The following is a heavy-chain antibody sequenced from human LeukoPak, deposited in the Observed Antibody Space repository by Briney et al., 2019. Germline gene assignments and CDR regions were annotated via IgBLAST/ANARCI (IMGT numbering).Heavy chain of an antibody. J-gene: IGHJ4*02. CDR2: ISGSGGST. CDR1: GFTFRSYA. Sequence: GGSLRLSCAASGFTFRSYAMSWVRQAPGKGLEWVSAISGSGGSTYYADSVKGRFTISRDNSKNTLYLQMNSLRAEDTAVYYCGREYASSGYCDSWGQGTLATVSS. CDR3: GREYASSGYCDS. D-gene: IGHD3-22*01. V-gene: IGHV3-23*01.